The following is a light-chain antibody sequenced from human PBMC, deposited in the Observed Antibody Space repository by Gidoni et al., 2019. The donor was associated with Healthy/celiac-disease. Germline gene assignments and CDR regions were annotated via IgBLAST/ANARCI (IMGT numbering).Light chain of an antibody. V-gene: IGKV1-5*03. CDR3: QQYNSYWT. CDR1: QSISSW. J-gene: IGKJ1*01. Sequence: DIQMTQSPSTLSASVGDRVTITCRARQSISSWLAWYQQKPVKAPKLLIYKASSLESGVPSRFSGSGSGTEVTLTISSLQPDDFATYYCQQYNSYWTFXQXTKVEIK. CDR2: KAS.